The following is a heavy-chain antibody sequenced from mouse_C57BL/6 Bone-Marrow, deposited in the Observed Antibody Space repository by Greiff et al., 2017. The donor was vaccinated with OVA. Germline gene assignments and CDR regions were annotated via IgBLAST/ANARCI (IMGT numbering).Heavy chain of an antibody. D-gene: IGHD2-5*01. J-gene: IGHJ3*01. CDR2: ISDGGSYT. CDR3: ARDTAYYSNWAWFAY. V-gene: IGHV5-4*01. CDR1: GFTFSSYA. Sequence: EVQLVESGGGLVKPGGSLKLSCAASGFTFSSYAMSWVRQTPEKRLEWVATISDGGSYTYYPDNVKGRFTISRDNAKNNLYLQMSHLKSEDTAMYYCARDTAYYSNWAWFAYWGQGTLVTVSA.